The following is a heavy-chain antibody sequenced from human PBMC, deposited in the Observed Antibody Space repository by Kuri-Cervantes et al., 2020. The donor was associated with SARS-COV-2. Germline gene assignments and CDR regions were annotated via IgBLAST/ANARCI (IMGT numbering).Heavy chain of an antibody. D-gene: IGHD2-2*01. V-gene: IGHV3-30*04. CDR1: GFTFSSYA. J-gene: IGHJ6*03. CDR3: ARVRYCSSTSCSRGYYYYYMDV. CDR2: ISHDGRKQ. Sequence: GESLKISCAASGFTFSSYAMHWVRQAPGKGLEWVAVISHDGRKQYFADSVKGRFTISRDDSKSMLYLQMNSLSAEDTALYYCARVRYCSSTSCSRGYYYYYMDVWGKGTTVTVSS.